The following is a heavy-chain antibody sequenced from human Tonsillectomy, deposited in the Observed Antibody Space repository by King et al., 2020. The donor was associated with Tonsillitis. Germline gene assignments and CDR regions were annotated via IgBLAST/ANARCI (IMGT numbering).Heavy chain of an antibody. J-gene: IGHJ4*02. CDR3: AKDVISSGYYFFDY. CDR1: GFTSTSYA. D-gene: IGHD3-22*01. V-gene: IGHV3-23*04. Sequence: VQLVESGGGLVQPGWSLRLSCAASGFTSTSYAMSWVRQAPGKGLEWVSANSGNGGSTYYADSVKGRFTISRDNSKNTLYLQMNSLRAEDTAVYYCAKDVISSGYYFFDYWGQGTLVTVSS. CDR2: NSGNGGST.